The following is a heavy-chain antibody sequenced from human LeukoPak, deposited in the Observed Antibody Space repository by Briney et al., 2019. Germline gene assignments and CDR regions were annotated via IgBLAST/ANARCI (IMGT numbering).Heavy chain of an antibody. CDR2: ISWNSGSI. Sequence: GRSLRLSCAASGFTFDDYAMHWVRQAPGKGLEWVSGISWNSGSIGYADSVKGRFTISRDNAKNSLYLQMNSLRAEDTALYYCAKDVSQTMGVDVWGQGTTVTVSS. V-gene: IGHV3-9*01. CDR3: AKDVSQTMGVDV. CDR1: GFTFDDYA. D-gene: IGHD3-10*01. J-gene: IGHJ6*02.